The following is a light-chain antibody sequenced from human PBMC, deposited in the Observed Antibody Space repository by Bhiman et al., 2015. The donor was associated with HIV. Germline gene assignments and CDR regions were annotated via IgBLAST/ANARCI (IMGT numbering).Light chain of an antibody. Sequence: QSVLTQPPSASGTPGQRVTISCSGSSSNIGSNTVNWYQQLPGTAPKLLIYNNNQRPSGVPDRFSGSKSGTSASLAISGLRSEDEADYYCAAWDDSLKGVFGTGTKVTVL. CDR1: SSNIGSNT. V-gene: IGLV1-44*01. J-gene: IGLJ1*01. CDR2: NNN. CDR3: AAWDDSLKGV.